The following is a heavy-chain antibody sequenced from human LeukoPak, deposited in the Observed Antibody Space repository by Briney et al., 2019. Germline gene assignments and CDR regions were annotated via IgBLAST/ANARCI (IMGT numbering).Heavy chain of an antibody. CDR2: ISAYNGNT. Sequence: ALVKVSCKASGYTFTSYGISWVRQAPGQGLEWMGWISAYNGNTNYAQKLQGRVTMTTDTSTSTAYMELRSLRSDDTAVYYCARDRALGYCSSTSCYGYYGMDVWGKGTTVTVSS. J-gene: IGHJ6*04. CDR3: ARDRALGYCSSTSCYGYYGMDV. D-gene: IGHD2-2*01. CDR1: GYTFTSYG. V-gene: IGHV1-18*04.